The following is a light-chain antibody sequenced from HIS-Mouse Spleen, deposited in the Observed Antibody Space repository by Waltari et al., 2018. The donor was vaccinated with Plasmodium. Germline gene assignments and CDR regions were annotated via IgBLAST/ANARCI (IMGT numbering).Light chain of an antibody. CDR3: QTWGTGMGV. J-gene: IGLJ2*01. V-gene: IGLV4-69*01. Sequence: QLVLTQSPSASASLGASVKLTCTLSSGHSSYAIAWHQQQPEKGPRYLLKLNSDGSHSKGDGIPDLFSGSSSGAERYLTISGRQSEDEADYYCQTWGTGMGVFGGGTKLTVL. CDR2: LNSDGSH. CDR1: SGHSSYA.